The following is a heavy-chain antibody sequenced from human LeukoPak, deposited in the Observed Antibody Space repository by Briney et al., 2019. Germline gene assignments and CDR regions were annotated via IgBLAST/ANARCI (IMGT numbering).Heavy chain of an antibody. V-gene: IGHV4-39*07. J-gene: IGHJ4*02. CDR2: IFHSGST. D-gene: IGHD4-11*01. CDR3: AREGYSNSFDY. CDR1: GGSISSTYFY. Sequence: SETLSLTCTVSGGSISSTYFYWGWLRQPPGKGLGWIGSIFHSGSTYYNPSLKSRVTISVDTSRNQFSLKVSSVTAADTAVYYCAREGYSNSFDYWGQGTLVTVSS.